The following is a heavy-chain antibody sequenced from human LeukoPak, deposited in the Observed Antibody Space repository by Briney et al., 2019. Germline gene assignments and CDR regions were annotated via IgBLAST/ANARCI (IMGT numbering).Heavy chain of an antibody. D-gene: IGHD3-22*01. V-gene: IGHV1-3*01. Sequence: ASVKVSCKASGYTFPSYAMHWVRQAPGQRLEWMGWINAGNGNTKYSQKFQGRVTITRDTSASTAYMELSSLRSEDTAVYYCARSGVNYYDSSGYYTGWYFDLWGRGTLVTVSS. CDR2: INAGNGNT. CDR3: ARSGVNYYDSSGYYTGWYFDL. CDR1: GYTFPSYA. J-gene: IGHJ2*01.